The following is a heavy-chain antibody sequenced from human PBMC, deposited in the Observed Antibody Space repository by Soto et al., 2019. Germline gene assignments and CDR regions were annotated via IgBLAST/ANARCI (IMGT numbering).Heavy chain of an antibody. CDR1: GFTFSSYA. J-gene: IGHJ4*02. CDR2: ISGSGGST. CDR3: AKVRYFDWSPYDY. Sequence: GSLRLTCAASGFTFSSYAMSWVRQAPGKGLEWVSAISGSGGSTYYADSVKGRFTISRDNSKNTLYLQMNSLRAEDTAVYYCAKVRYFDWSPYDYWGQGTLVTVSS. D-gene: IGHD3-9*01. V-gene: IGHV3-23*01.